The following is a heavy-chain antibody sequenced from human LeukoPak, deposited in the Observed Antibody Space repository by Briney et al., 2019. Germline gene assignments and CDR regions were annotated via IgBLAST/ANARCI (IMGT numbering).Heavy chain of an antibody. CDR2: IEGDGSDK. V-gene: IGHV3-7*01. CDR3: ARESEKGRESGFDI. J-gene: IGHJ3*02. D-gene: IGHD1-26*01. CDR1: GFDFSVYY. Sequence: GGSLRLSCAGSGFDFSVYYINWVRQAPGKGLEWVANIEGDGSDKFYVDPVKGRFTVSRDNANNLVYLEMTSLRGEDTAVYYCARESEKGRESGFDIWGQGTMVTVSS.